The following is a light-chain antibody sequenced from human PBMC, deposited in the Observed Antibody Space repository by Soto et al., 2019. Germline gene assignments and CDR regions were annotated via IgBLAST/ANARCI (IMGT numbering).Light chain of an antibody. J-gene: IGLJ2*01. CDR3: SSYTSSSTPVV. V-gene: IGLV2-14*01. CDR1: SSDVGGYNY. CDR2: DVS. Sequence: QSALTQHASVSGSPGQSITISCTGTSSDVGGYNYVSWYQQHPGKAPKLMIYDVSNRPSGVSNRFSGSKSGNTACLTISGLQAEDEADYYCSSYTSSSTPVVFGGGTKLTVL.